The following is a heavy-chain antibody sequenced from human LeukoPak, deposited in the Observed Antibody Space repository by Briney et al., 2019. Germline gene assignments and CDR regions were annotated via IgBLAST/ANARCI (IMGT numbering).Heavy chain of an antibody. D-gene: IGHD5-18*01. CDR1: GFTFSSYG. V-gene: IGHV3-23*01. CDR3: AKDSRYGYRWDYDY. CDR2: ISGGGVTT. Sequence: GGSLRLSCAASGFTFSSYGMSWVRQAPGKGLEWVSTISGGGVTTYYADPVKGRFTISRDNSKNALYLQMDSLRVEDTAVYYCAKDSRYGYRWDYDYWGQGTLVTVSS. J-gene: IGHJ4*02.